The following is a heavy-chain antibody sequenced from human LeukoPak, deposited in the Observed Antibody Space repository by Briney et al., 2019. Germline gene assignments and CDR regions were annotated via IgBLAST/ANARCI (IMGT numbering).Heavy chain of an antibody. CDR2: ISGSGGST. V-gene: IGHV3-23*01. J-gene: IGHJ4*02. D-gene: IGHD4-17*01. CDR3: AKDGYLGPDYGDYGGGDY. Sequence: PGGSLRLSCAASGFTFSSYAMGWVRQAPGKGLEWVSAISGSGGSTYYADSVKGRFTISRDNSKNTLYLQMNSLRAEDTAVYYCAKDGYLGPDYGDYGGGDYWGQGTLVTVSS. CDR1: GFTFSSYA.